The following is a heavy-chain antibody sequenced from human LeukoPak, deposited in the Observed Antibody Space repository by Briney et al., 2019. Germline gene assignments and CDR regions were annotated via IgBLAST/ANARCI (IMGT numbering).Heavy chain of an antibody. J-gene: IGHJ4*02. CDR3: VRNGRYCLDY. V-gene: IGHV4-4*02. Sequence: GSLRLSCAASGFTFSSYSMNWVRQAPGKGLEWIGQFFLSGGPNYRPSLRSRVTISVDRSKSQFSLKMASVTAADTAIYYCVRNGRYCLDYWGQGTLVTVSS. CDR2: FFLSGGP. D-gene: IGHD1-14*01. CDR1: GFTFSSYSM.